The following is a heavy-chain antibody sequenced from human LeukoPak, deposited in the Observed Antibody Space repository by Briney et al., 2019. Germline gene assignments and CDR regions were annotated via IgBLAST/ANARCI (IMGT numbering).Heavy chain of an antibody. Sequence: GGSLRLCCAASGFTFSNYAMSWVRQAPGKGLEWVSAISGSGGTTYYADSVKGRFTVSRDNSKNTLYLQVNSLRAADTAVYFCAKDFQSWPTYFDCWGQGTLVTVSS. CDR3: AKDFQSWPTYFDC. D-gene: IGHD1-1*01. J-gene: IGHJ4*02. CDR1: GFTFSNYA. CDR2: ISGSGGTT. V-gene: IGHV3-23*01.